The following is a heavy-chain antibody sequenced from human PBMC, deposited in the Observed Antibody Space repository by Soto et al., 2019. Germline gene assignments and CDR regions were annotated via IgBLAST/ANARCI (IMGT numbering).Heavy chain of an antibody. CDR2: ISYDGSNK. D-gene: IGHD1-7*01. J-gene: IGHJ4*02. V-gene: IGHV3-30*18. CDR1: GFTFSSYG. Sequence: PGGSLRLSCAASGFTFSSYGMHWVRQAPGKGLEWVAVISYDGSNKYYADSVKGRFTISRDNSKNTLYLQMNSLGAEDTAVYYCAKPPGITGTSFDYWGQGTLVTVSS. CDR3: AKPPGITGTSFDY.